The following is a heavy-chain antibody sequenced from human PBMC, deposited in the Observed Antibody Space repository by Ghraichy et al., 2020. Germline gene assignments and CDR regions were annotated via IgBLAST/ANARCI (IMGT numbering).Heavy chain of an antibody. CDR2: IHYSGNT. Sequence: SQTLSLTCAVYGESFNGYYWTWIRQPPGKGLEWIGEIHYSGNTNYDPSLRSRVTISVDTSKKEFSLRLTAVTAAETALYYCARGPWGREGYYGVSYGMDVWGQGTTVTVSS. CDR1: GESFNGYY. V-gene: IGHV4-34*01. J-gene: IGHJ6*02. CDR3: ARGPWGREGYYGVSYGMDV. D-gene: IGHD3-16*01.